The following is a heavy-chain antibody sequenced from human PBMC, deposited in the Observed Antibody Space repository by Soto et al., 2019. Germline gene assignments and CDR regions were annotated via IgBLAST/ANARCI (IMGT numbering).Heavy chain of an antibody. D-gene: IGHD3-10*01. J-gene: IGHJ4*02. CDR2: IYWDDDK. CDR3: AHSPYFGAQFDC. V-gene: IGHV2-5*02. CDR1: GFSLSSSGVG. Sequence: QITLKESGPTLVKPTQTLTLTCTFSGFSLSSSGVGVGWIRQPPGKALECLALIYWDDDKRYSPSLKSRLTITKDTSKNQVVLTLTNMDPVDTATYYCAHSPYFGAQFDCGGQGTLFTVSS.